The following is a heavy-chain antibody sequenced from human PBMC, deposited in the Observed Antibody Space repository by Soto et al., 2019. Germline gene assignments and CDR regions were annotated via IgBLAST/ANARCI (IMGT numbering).Heavy chain of an antibody. CDR3: AREANVLLWFGEPMAHDY. V-gene: IGHV3-48*02. J-gene: IGHJ4*02. D-gene: IGHD3-10*01. Sequence: GGSLRLSCAASGFTFSSYSMNWVRQAPGKGLEWVSYISSSSSTIYYADSVKGRFTISRDNAKNSLYLQMNSLRDEDTAVYYCAREANVLLWFGEPMAHDYWGQGTLVTVSS. CDR1: GFTFSSYS. CDR2: ISSSSSTI.